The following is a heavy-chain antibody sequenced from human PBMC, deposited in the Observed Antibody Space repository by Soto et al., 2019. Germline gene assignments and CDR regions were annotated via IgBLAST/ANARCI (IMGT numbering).Heavy chain of an antibody. D-gene: IGHD1-26*01. V-gene: IGHV4-31*03. CDR3: ARGGGSYYATGNFDY. J-gene: IGHJ4*02. CDR1: GGSISSGGYY. Sequence: QVQLQESGPGLVKPSQTLSLTCTVSGGSISSGGYYWSWIRQHPGKGLEWIGYIYYSGSTYYNPSLKYRVTISVDTSKNQFSLKLSSVTAAGTAVYYCARGGGSYYATGNFDYWGQGTLVTVSS. CDR2: IYYSGST.